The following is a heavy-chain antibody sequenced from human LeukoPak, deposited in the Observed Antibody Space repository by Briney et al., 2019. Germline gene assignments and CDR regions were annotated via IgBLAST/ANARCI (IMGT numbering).Heavy chain of an antibody. CDR1: GFTVSSNY. J-gene: IGHJ4*02. CDR2: IYSGGSK. Sequence: PGGSLRLSCAASGFTVSSNYMSWVRQAPGKGLEWVPMIYSGGSKYYADSVKGRFTISRDNSKNTLFLQMNSLRAEDTAVYYCTRPSGSYFGYDYWGQGTLVTVSS. V-gene: IGHV3-53*01. CDR3: TRPSGSYFGYDY. D-gene: IGHD3-10*01.